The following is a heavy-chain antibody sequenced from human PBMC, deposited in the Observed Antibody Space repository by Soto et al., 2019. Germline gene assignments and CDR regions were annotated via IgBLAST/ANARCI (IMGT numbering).Heavy chain of an antibody. V-gene: IGHV1-8*01. J-gene: IGHJ5*02. Sequence: GASVKVSCKASGYTFTNNDVSWVRQATGQGLEWMGWMNPGSGDTGYAQKFQGRVTMTRDISIATAYMERNSLTSEDTAIYYCARMESFGSLNWFDPWGQGTLVTVSS. CDR1: GYTFTNND. D-gene: IGHD5-18*01. CDR2: MNPGSGDT. CDR3: ARMESFGSLNWFDP.